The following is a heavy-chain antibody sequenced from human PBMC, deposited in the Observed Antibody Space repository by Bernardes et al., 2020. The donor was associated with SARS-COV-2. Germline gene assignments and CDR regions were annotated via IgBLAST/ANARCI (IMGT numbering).Heavy chain of an antibody. CDR3: AKDLYSSGYYYYGMDV. CDR2: ITGSSSSI. D-gene: IGHD3-22*01. J-gene: IGHJ6*02. V-gene: IGHV3-48*04. Sequence: GGSLRLSCAASGFTFSSYSLNWVRQAPGKGLEWVSYITGSSSSIYYADSVKGRFTISRDNAKNSLYLQMNSLRAEDTAVYYCAKDLYSSGYYYYGMDVWGQGTTVTVSS. CDR1: GFTFSSYS.